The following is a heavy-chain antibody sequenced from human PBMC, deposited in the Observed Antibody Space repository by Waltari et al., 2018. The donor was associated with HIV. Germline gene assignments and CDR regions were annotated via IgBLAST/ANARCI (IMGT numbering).Heavy chain of an antibody. CDR3: ARDPRIAAADPYWYFDL. Sequence: QVQLQESGPGLVKPSQTLSLTCTVPGGSISSGDSYWSWIRQPPAKGLEWIGYIYYSGSTYYNPSLKSRVTISVDTSKNQFSLKLSSVTAADTAVYYCARDPRIAAADPYWYFDLWGRGTLVTVSS. CDR1: GGSISSGDSY. V-gene: IGHV4-30-4*01. D-gene: IGHD6-13*01. CDR2: IYYSGST. J-gene: IGHJ2*01.